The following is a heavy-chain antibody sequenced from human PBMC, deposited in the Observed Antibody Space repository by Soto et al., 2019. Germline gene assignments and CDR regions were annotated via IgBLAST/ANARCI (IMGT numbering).Heavy chain of an antibody. J-gene: IGHJ3*02. CDR2: VYWNDDK. V-gene: IGHV2-5*01. Sequence: GSGPTLVNPTQTLTLTCTLSGISLSTSGVGLGWIRQTPGKALEWRALVYWNDDKHYSPSLKSRLTITKDTSKNQAILTMTNMDPVETATYYCARGLATLPVFAFDIWGQGTVVTVSS. D-gene: IGHD1-1*01. CDR3: ARGLATLPVFAFDI. CDR1: GISLSTSGVG.